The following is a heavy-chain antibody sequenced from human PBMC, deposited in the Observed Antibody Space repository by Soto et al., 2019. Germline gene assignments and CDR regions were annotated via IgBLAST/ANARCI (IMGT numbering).Heavy chain of an antibody. CDR2: IGTAGDT. CDR1: GFTFSSYD. Sequence: EVQQVESGGGLIQPGGSLRLSCAASGFTFSSYDMHWVRQATGKGLEWVSVIGTAGDTYYPGSVKGRFTISRENAKNSLYLQMNSLRAEDTAVYYCARDIRYCIGNSCYSGGMDVWGQGTTVTVSS. J-gene: IGHJ6*02. CDR3: ARDIRYCIGNSCYSGGMDV. V-gene: IGHV3-13*01. D-gene: IGHD2-15*01.